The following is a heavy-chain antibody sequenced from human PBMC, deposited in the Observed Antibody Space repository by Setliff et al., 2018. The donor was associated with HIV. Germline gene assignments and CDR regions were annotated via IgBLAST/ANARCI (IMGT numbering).Heavy chain of an antibody. CDR2: INHSGST. CDR3: ARGRWVTMVRGVIITRPNFDY. Sequence: SETLSLTCAVYGGSFSGYYWSWIRQPPGKGLEWIGEINHSGSTNYNPSFKSRVTISVDTSKNQFSLKLSSVTAADTAVYYCARGRWVTMVRGVIITRPNFDYWGQGTLVTVSS. D-gene: IGHD3-10*01. CDR1: GGSFSGYY. J-gene: IGHJ4*02. V-gene: IGHV4-34*01.